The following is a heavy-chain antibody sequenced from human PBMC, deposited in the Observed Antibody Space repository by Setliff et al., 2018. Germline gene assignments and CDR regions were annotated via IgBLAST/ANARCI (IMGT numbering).Heavy chain of an antibody. Sequence: SETLSLTCRVSGGSVSTFYWTWIRQPPGKGLEWIGYIFTSGSTQYNPSLKSRATISRDTSSNQFSLKLFSVTAADTAVYYCAHSTTFDLHHDYWGQGALVTVSS. J-gene: IGHJ4*02. CDR3: AHSTTFDLHHDY. CDR2: IFTSGST. CDR1: GGSVSTFY. V-gene: IGHV4-4*09. D-gene: IGHD3-9*01.